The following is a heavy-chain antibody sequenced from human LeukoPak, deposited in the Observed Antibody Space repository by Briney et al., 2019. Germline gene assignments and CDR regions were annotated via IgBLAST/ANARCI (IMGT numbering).Heavy chain of an antibody. CDR2: INPNSGGT. Sequence: ASVKVSCKASGYTFTGYYMHWVRQAPGQGLEWMGWINPNSGGTNYAQKFQGRVTMTRDTSFNTAYMDMSRLRSDDMAVYYCARHGRFYDAFDIWGQGTMVTVSS. CDR1: GYTFTGYY. J-gene: IGHJ3*02. D-gene: IGHD3-3*01. CDR3: ARHGRFYDAFDI. V-gene: IGHV1-2*02.